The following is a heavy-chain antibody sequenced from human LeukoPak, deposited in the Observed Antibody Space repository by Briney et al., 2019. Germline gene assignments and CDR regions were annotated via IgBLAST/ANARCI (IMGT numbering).Heavy chain of an antibody. D-gene: IGHD4-17*01. CDR2: INTNTGNP. Sequence: GASVNVSCKASGYTFTSYAMNWVRQAPGQGLEWMGWINTNTGNPTYAQGFTGRFVFSLDTSVSTAYLQISSLKAEDTAVYYCARESKTDYGDYVGFDPWGQGTLVTVSS. V-gene: IGHV7-4-1*02. CDR1: GYTFTSYA. J-gene: IGHJ5*02. CDR3: ARESKTDYGDYVGFDP.